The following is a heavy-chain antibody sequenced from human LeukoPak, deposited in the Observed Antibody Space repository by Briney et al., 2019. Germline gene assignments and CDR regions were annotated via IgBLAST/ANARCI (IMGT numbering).Heavy chain of an antibody. CDR1: GFTFSSYS. CDR3: AKSGFVPSYYFDY. V-gene: IGHV3-21*04. J-gene: IGHJ4*02. CDR2: ISSSSYI. Sequence: GGSLRLSCAASGFTFSSYSMNWVRQAPGKGLEWVSSISSSSYIYYADSVKGRFTISRDNSKNTLYLQMNSLRAEDTAVYYCAKSGFVPSYYFDYWGQGTLVTVSS. D-gene: IGHD3-10*01.